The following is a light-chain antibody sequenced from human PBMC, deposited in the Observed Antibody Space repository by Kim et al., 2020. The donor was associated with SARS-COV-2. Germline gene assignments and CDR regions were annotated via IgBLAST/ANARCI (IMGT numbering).Light chain of an antibody. CDR2: AAS. V-gene: IGKV1-16*01. J-gene: IGKJ2*01. CDR3: QQYNSFPYT. Sequence: SSSVGNRVTISCRASQGIGNSLDWFQQKPGKAPKSLIHAASTLQSGVPSRFSGSGSGTDFNLTISNLQSEDFASYYCQQYNSFPYTFGQGTKLEI. CDR1: QGIGNS.